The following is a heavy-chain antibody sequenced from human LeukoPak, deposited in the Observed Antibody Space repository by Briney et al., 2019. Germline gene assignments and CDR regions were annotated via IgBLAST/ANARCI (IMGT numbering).Heavy chain of an antibody. CDR2: IKQDGSEK. J-gene: IGHJ4*02. CDR1: GFTFSSYW. CDR3: ARDFTAADLYYFDY. D-gene: IGHD6-25*01. V-gene: IGHV3-7*01. Sequence: PGGSLRLSCAASGFTFSSYWMSWVRQAPGKGLEWVANIKQDGSEKYYVDSVKGRFTISRDNAKNSLYLQMNSLRAEDTAVYYCARDFTAADLYYFDYWGQGTLVTVSS.